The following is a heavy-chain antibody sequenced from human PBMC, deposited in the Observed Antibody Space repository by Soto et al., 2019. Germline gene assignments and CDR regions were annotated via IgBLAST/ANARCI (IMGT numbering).Heavy chain of an antibody. CDR2: IIPIFGTA. Sequence: SVKVSCKASGGTFSSYGISWVRQAPGQGLEWMGGIIPIFGTANYAQKFQGRVTITADESTSTAYMELSSLRSEDTAVYYCARVVVVYPTSPINWFDPWGQGTLVNVSS. J-gene: IGHJ5*02. CDR3: ARVVVVYPTSPINWFDP. CDR1: GGTFSSYG. V-gene: IGHV1-69*13. D-gene: IGHD2-8*02.